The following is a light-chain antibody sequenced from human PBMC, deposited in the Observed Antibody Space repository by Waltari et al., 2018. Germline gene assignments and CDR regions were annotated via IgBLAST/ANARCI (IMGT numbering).Light chain of an antibody. CDR3: QQRSNWPLT. CDR2: DAA. J-gene: IGKJ4*01. CDR1: QSVGRY. V-gene: IGKV3-11*01. Sequence: EIVLTQSPATLSLSPGERPALPCRARQSVGRYLGWYQQKPGQVPRLLIYDAANWPTGSPARCSGSGSGTDFTLTISSLEPEDFAVYYCQQRSNWPLTFGGGTTVEIK.